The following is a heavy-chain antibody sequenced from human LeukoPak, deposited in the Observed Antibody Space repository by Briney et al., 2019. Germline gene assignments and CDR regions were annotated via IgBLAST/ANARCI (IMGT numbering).Heavy chain of an antibody. CDR3: AKDLTYTYASGSSPTTLS. D-gene: IGHD3-10*01. CDR1: GFTFSSYA. J-gene: IGHJ3*01. Sequence: PGRSLRLSCAASGFTFSSYAMDWVRQAPGKGLEWVAVISYDGSVKYYGDSVQGRFTISRDNSKNTLYLQMNSLRVEDTAMYYCAKDLTYTYASGSSPTTLSWGQGTTVIVSS. CDR2: ISYDGSVK. V-gene: IGHV3-30*04.